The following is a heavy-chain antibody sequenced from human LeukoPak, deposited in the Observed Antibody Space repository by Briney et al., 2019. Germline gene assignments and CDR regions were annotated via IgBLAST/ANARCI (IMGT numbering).Heavy chain of an antibody. CDR2: ISSSSSYI. D-gene: IGHD1-26*01. CDR1: GFTFSSYA. V-gene: IGHV3-21*01. Sequence: PGGSLRLSCAASGFTFSSYAMNWVRQAPGKGLEWVSSISSSSSYIYYADSVKGRFTISRDNAKNSLYLQMNSLRAEDTAVYYCARETEYSGSYGRYPHYAFDIWGQGTMVTVSS. J-gene: IGHJ3*02. CDR3: ARETEYSGSYGRYPHYAFDI.